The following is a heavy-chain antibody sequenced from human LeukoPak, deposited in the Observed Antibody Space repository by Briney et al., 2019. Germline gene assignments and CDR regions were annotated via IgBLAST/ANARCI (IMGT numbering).Heavy chain of an antibody. CDR3: ARGGYYGSGNDFRFDP. V-gene: IGHV4-59*01. D-gene: IGHD3-10*01. CDR2: IDHTGIT. CDR1: DDSITIYY. Sequence: PSETLSLTCTVSDDSITIYYWSWIRQPPGKGLEWIGYIDHTGITNYNPSLNSRVTISVDTSKNQFSLKLTSVTAADTAVYFCARGGYYGSGNDFRFDPWGQGTLVTVSS. J-gene: IGHJ5*02.